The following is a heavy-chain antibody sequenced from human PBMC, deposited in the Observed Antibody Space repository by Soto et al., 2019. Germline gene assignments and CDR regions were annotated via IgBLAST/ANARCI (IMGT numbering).Heavy chain of an antibody. CDR1: GFTFSSYG. J-gene: IGHJ4*02. D-gene: IGHD2-15*01. V-gene: IGHV3-30*18. CDR3: AKDLSCSGGSCYPDY. CDR2: ISYDGSNK. Sequence: QVQLVESGGGVVQPGRSLRLSCAASGFTFSSYGMHWVRQAPGKGLEWVAVISYDGSNKYYADSVKGRFTISRDNSKNTLYLQMNSLRAEDTAVYCCAKDLSCSGGSCYPDYWGQGTLVTVSS.